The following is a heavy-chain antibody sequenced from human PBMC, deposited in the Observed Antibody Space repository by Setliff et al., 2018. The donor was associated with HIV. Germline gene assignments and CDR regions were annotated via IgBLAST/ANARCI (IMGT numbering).Heavy chain of an antibody. CDR1: GYSISSGYY. CDR3: VRAPPGIQLLASTNGPYYFDY. D-gene: IGHD1-1*01. J-gene: IGHJ4*01. CDR2: IYHSGTT. Sequence: ETLSLTCAVSGYSISSGYYWGWIRQPPGKGLEWIGSIYHSGTTYYNPSLRSRITISVDTSKNQFFLNMTSVTAADTAVYYCVRAPPGIQLLASTNGPYYFDYWGHGTLVTVSS. V-gene: IGHV4-38-2*01.